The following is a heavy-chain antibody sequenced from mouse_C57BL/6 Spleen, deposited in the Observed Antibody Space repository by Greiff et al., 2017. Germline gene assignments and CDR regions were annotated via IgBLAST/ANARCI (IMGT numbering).Heavy chain of an antibody. D-gene: IGHD1-1*01. CDR2: IWWDDDK. CDR3: ARSHYYGSSPHWYFDV. CDR1: GFSLSTFGMG. V-gene: IGHV8-8*01. Sequence: QVTLKVSGPGILQPSQTLSLTCSFSGFSLSTFGMGVGWIRQPSGKGLEWLAHIWWDDDKYYTPALKSRLTISKDTSKNQVFLKIANVDTADTATYYCARSHYYGSSPHWYFDVWGTGTTVTVSS. J-gene: IGHJ1*03.